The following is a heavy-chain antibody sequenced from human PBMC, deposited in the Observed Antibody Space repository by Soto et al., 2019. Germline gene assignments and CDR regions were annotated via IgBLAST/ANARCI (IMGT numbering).Heavy chain of an antibody. Sequence: QVQLVQSGAEVKKPGSSVKVSCKDSGGTFSSYAISWVRQAPGQGLEWMGGIIPIFGTANYAQKFQGRVTITADESTSTAYMELSSLRSEDTAVYYCARGNHELVAGAFDIWGHGTMVTVSS. D-gene: IGHD5-12*01. CDR2: IIPIFGTA. CDR3: ARGNHELVAGAFDI. CDR1: GGTFSSYA. V-gene: IGHV1-69*12. J-gene: IGHJ3*02.